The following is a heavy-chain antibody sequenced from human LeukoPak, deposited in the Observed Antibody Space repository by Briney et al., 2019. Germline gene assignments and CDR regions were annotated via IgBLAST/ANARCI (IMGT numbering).Heavy chain of an antibody. CDR2: IYYSGST. CDR3: ARDKGLAAAGHWYFDL. CDR1: GGSISSYY. Sequence: ETLSLTCTVSGGSISSYYWSWIRQPPGKGLEWIGYIYYSGSTNYNPSLKSRVTISRDTSKNQFSLKLSSVTAADTAVYYCARDKGLAAAGHWYFDLWGRGTLVTVSS. J-gene: IGHJ2*01. D-gene: IGHD6-13*01. V-gene: IGHV4-59*01.